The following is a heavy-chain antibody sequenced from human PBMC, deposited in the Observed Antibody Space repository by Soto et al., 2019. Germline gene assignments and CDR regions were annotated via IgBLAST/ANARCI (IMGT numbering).Heavy chain of an antibody. CDR3: SRRRNDIAARGGWFDP. CDR2: IYPGASDT. J-gene: IGHJ5*02. D-gene: IGHD6-13*01. Sequence: PGGSLKISCKGSGYSFTSYWIGWGRQMPWKGLEWMGIIYPGASDTRYSPSFQGQVTISADKSISTAYLQWSSLKASDPAMYYCSRRRNDIAARGGWFDPWGQGTLVTVSS. V-gene: IGHV5-51*01. CDR1: GYSFTSYW.